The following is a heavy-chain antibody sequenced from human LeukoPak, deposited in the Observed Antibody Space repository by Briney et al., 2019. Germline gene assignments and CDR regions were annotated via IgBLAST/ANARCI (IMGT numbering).Heavy chain of an antibody. CDR2: ISSSGSTI. CDR1: GFTFSDYY. D-gene: IGHD2-2*01. J-gene: IGHJ5*02. V-gene: IGHV3-11*01. CDR3: ARDGSSKISRAWFDP. Sequence: GGSLRLSCAASGFTFSDYYMSWIRQAPGKGLEWVSYISSSGSTIYYADSVKGRFTISRDNAKNSLYLQMNSLRAEDTAAYYCARDGSSKISRAWFDPWGQGTLVTVSS.